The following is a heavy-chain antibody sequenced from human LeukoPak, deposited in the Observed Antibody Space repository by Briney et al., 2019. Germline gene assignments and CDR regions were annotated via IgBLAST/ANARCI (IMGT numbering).Heavy chain of an antibody. CDR1: GFTFSTYW. CDR3: ANGDGFDY. D-gene: IGHD5-24*01. CDR2: IKQDGSET. Sequence: GGSLRLSCATSGFTFSTYWMSWVRQAPGEGLEWVANIKQDGSETYYADSVKGRFTIFRDNAKNSLHLQMDSLRVEDTAVYYCANGDGFDYWGQGTLVVVSS. J-gene: IGHJ4*02. V-gene: IGHV3-7*01.